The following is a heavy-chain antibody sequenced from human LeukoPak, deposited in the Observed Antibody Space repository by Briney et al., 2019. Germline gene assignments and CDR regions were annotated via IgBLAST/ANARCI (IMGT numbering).Heavy chain of an antibody. CDR1: GYTFTSYD. CDR3: ARVYPDFDY. D-gene: IGHD2-2*02. J-gene: IGHJ4*02. CDR2: IIPVLGIA. V-gene: IGHV1-69*04. Sequence: ASVKVSCKASGYTFTSYDINWVRQAPGQGLEWMGRIIPVLGIANYAQKFQGRVAITADKSTSTAYMELSSLRSEDTAVYYCARVYPDFDYWGQGTLVTVSS.